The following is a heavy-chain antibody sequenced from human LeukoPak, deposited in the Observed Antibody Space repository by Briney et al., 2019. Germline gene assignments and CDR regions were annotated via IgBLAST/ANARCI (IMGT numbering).Heavy chain of an antibody. V-gene: IGHV3-23*01. Sequence: GGSLRLSCAASGFTFSSNAMTWVRQAPGKGLEWVSSITGGGTTYHADSVKGRFTISRDNSKNMLYLQMDSLRVEDTAVYYCAKDETVTTGFFDYWGQGTLVTVSS. CDR3: AKDETVTTGFFDY. D-gene: IGHD4-17*01. CDR2: ITGGGTT. CDR1: GFTFSSNA. J-gene: IGHJ4*02.